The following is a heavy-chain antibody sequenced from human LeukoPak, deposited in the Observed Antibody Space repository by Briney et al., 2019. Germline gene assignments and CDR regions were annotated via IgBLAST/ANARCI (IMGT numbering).Heavy chain of an antibody. CDR1: GDSVSSIGAS. CDR3: ARETDFGVVTN. V-gene: IGHV6-1*01. D-gene: IGHD3-3*01. Sequence: SQTLSLTCDISGDSVSSIGASWTWIRQSPSRGLEWLGRTYYRSKWYNDYAVSVKSRISINPGTSKNQFSLQLNSVTPEDTAVYYCARETDFGVVTNWGQGTLVTVSS. J-gene: IGHJ4*02. CDR2: TYYRSKWYN.